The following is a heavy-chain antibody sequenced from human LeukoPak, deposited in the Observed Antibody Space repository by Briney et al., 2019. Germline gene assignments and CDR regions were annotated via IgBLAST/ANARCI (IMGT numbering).Heavy chain of an antibody. Sequence: PSETLSLMCSVYGGSFSDYFWSWIRQPPGKGMEWIGEIYDGGNTNQNTSLMSRVIVAMDRSKKQFSLVMRSVTAADTAVYYCARFSRITWGDWGDAFDVWGKGATVIVSS. CDR1: GGSFSDYF. CDR2: IYDGGNT. D-gene: IGHD2-21*02. J-gene: IGHJ3*01. CDR3: ARFSRITWGDWGDAFDV. V-gene: IGHV4-34*01.